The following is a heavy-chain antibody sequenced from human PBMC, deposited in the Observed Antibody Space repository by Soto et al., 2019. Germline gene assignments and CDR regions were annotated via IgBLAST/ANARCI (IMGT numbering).Heavy chain of an antibody. J-gene: IGHJ4*02. D-gene: IGHD6-19*01. Sequence: ASVKVSCKASGYTFTSYAMHWVRQAPGQRLEWMGWISAYNGNTKYCQKSQGRVTMTTDSSTSTAYMELRNLRSDDTAVYYCATLIVVAVEWLSFDYWGQGTLVTVSS. CDR3: ATLIVVAVEWLSFDY. V-gene: IGHV1-3*01. CDR2: ISAYNGNT. CDR1: GYTFTSYA.